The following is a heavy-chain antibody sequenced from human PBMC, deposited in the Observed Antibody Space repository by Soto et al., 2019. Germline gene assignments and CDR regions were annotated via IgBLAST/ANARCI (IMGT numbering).Heavy chain of an antibody. Sequence: GGSLRLSCAASGFTFSSYAMHWVRQAPGKGLEWVAVISYDGSNKYYADSVKGRFTISRDNSKNTLYLKMNSLRAEDTAVYYCARDWHYYGMDVWGQGTTVTVSS. J-gene: IGHJ6*02. CDR1: GFTFSSYA. V-gene: IGHV3-30-3*01. CDR2: ISYDGSNK. CDR3: ARDWHYYGMDV.